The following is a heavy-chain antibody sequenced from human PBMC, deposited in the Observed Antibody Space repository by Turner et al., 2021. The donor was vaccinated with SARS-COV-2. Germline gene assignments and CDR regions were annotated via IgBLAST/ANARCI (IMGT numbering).Heavy chain of an antibody. Sequence: QVQLVQSGAEVKKPGPSVKVSCKASGSTFTGYYMHWVRQAPGQGREWMGWINPNSGGTNYAQNFQGRVTMTRDTSISTAYMDLSRLRSDDTAVYYCARGGLYYYDSSAYYGDAFDIWGQGTMVTVSS. CDR1: GSTFTGYY. CDR2: INPNSGGT. V-gene: IGHV1-2*02. J-gene: IGHJ3*02. CDR3: ARGGLYYYDSSAYYGDAFDI. D-gene: IGHD3-22*01.